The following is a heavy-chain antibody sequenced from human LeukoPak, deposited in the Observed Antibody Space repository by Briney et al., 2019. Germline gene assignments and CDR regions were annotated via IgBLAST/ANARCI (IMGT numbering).Heavy chain of an antibody. D-gene: IGHD2-21*01. CDR2: IYTSGST. CDR1: GGSISSYY. V-gene: IGHV4-4*07. CDR3: ARGDCGSATCRKFDS. J-gene: IGHJ4*02. Sequence: SETLSLTCTVSGGSISSYYWSWIRQPAGKGLEWIGRIYTSGSTNYNPSLKSRVTMSVDTSKNQFSLKLSSVTAADTAVYYCARGDCGSATCRKFDSWGQGTQVTVSS.